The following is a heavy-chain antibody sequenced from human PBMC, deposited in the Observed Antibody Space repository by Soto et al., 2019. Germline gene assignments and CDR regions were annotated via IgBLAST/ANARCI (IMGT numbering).Heavy chain of an antibody. Sequence: EVQLLESGGDLVQPGGSLRLSCVASGFSFSSSAMSWVRQAPGRGLEWVSAINSNGGSTYYADSVKGRFTISRDNSKNTLYLHMNGLRVEDTAVYYCAASFMTRARFDYWGQGTLVTDSS. CDR3: AASFMTRARFDY. D-gene: IGHD3-16*01. CDR2: INSNGGST. V-gene: IGHV3-23*01. CDR1: GFSFSSSA. J-gene: IGHJ4*02.